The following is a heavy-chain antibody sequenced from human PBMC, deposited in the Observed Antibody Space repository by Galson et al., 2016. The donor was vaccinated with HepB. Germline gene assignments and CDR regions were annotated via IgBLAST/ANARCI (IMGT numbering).Heavy chain of an antibody. J-gene: IGHJ5*02. CDR1: GFTFSSYG. D-gene: IGHD3-3*01. Sequence: SLRLSCAASGFTFSSYGMHWVRQAPGKGLEWVAGIWSDGSNRNYADSVKGRFTISRDNSKNTLNLQMNNLRAEDTGIYYCARDLMDPFGVVNPGYNWFDPWGQGTLVTVSS. CDR3: ARDLMDPFGVVNPGYNWFDP. CDR2: IWSDGSNR. V-gene: IGHV3-33*01.